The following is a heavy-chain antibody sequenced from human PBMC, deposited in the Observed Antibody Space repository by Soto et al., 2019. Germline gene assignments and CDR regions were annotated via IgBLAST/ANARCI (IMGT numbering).Heavy chain of an antibody. CDR3: ETDPTVVVTATYLPYYYYGMDV. CDR2: IKQDGSEK. Sequence: PGGSLRLSCAASGFTFSSYWMSWVRQAPGKGLEWVANIKQDGSEKYYVDSVKGRFTISRDNAKNSLYLQMNSLRAEDTAVYYCETDPTVVVTATYLPYYYYGMDVWGQGTTVTVSS. J-gene: IGHJ6*02. V-gene: IGHV3-7*01. D-gene: IGHD2-21*02. CDR1: GFTFSSYW.